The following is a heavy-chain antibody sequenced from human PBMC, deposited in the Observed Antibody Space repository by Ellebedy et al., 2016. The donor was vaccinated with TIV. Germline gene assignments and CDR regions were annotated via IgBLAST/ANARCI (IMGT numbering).Heavy chain of an antibody. J-gene: IGHJ4*02. CDR3: RPGHYSDA. CDR2: LTADGRST. Sequence: GESLKISXAASGFSLSNSFMSWIRQAPGKGLEWVSTLTADGRSTYFADSVKGRFTIFRDNSKNTVYLQMNSLRSEDTAVYYCRPGHYSDAWGQGTLVTVSS. V-gene: IGHV3-23*01. CDR1: GFSLSNSF.